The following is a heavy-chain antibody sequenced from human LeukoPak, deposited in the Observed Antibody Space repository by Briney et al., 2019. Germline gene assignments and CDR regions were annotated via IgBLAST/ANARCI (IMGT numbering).Heavy chain of an antibody. CDR2: ITHSGST. Sequence: PSETLSLTCALYGGSFSGYYWSWIRQPPGKGLEWIGEITHSGSTNYNPPLKSRVTIPVDTSKKQFSLKLSSVTAADSAVYYCARRSPYSTGWSSYFDYWGQGALVTVSS. D-gene: IGHD6-19*01. CDR3: ARRSPYSTGWSSYFDY. CDR1: GGSFSGYY. V-gene: IGHV4-34*01. J-gene: IGHJ4*02.